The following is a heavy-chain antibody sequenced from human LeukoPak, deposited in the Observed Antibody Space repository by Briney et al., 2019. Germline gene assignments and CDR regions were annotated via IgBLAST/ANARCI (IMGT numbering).Heavy chain of an antibody. CDR1: GGSISTYY. V-gene: IGHV4-59*01. CDR3: ARGIGLFTHFDY. J-gene: IGHJ4*02. CDR2: IYYSGST. D-gene: IGHD3/OR15-3a*01. Sequence: SETLSLACTVSGGSISTYYWSWIRQPPGKGLEWIGYIYYSGSTSYNPSPKSRVTISVDTSKNQFSLKLSSVTAADTAVYYCARGIGLFTHFDYWGQGTLVTVSS.